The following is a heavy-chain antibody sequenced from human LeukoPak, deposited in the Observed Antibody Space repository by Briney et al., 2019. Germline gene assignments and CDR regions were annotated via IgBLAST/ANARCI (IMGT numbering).Heavy chain of an antibody. V-gene: IGHV3-23*01. Sequence: PGGSLRLSCAASGFTFSSYAMSCVRQAPGKGLEWVSAISGSGGSTYYADSVKGRFTISRDNSKNTLYLQMNSLRAEDTAVYYCAKSPTMVRGVINTKYIDYWGQGTLVTVSS. CDR1: GFTFSSYA. J-gene: IGHJ4*02. D-gene: IGHD3-10*01. CDR2: ISGSGGST. CDR3: AKSPTMVRGVINTKYIDY.